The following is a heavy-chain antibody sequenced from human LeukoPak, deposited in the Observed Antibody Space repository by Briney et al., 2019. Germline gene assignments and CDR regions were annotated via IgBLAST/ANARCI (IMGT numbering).Heavy chain of an antibody. CDR1: GYTFTGYY. Sequence: ASVKVSCKASGYTFTGYYMHWVRQAPGQGLEWMGWINPNSGGTNYAQKFQGRVTMTRDTSISTAYMELGRLRSDDTAVYYCARETKAQLERRGWFDPWGQGTLVTVSS. D-gene: IGHD1-1*01. J-gene: IGHJ5*02. CDR2: INPNSGGT. V-gene: IGHV1-2*02. CDR3: ARETKAQLERRGWFDP.